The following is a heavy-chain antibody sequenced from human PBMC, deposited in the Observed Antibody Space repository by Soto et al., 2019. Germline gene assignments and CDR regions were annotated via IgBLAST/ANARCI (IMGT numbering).Heavy chain of an antibody. Sequence: PSETLSLTCTVSGGSISSGGYYWSWIRQHPGKGLEWIGYIYYSGSTYHNPSLKSRVTISVDTSKNQFSLKLSSVTAADTAVYYCARDLESDSSRWPNYGMDVWGQGTTVTVSS. CDR1: GGSISSGGYY. D-gene: IGHD6-13*01. CDR2: IYYSGST. CDR3: ARDLESDSSRWPNYGMDV. J-gene: IGHJ6*02. V-gene: IGHV4-31*03.